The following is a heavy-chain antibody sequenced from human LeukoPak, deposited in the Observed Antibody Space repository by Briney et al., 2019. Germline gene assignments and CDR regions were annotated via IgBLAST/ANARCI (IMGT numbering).Heavy chain of an antibody. V-gene: IGHV1-2*02. Sequence: ASVKVSCKASGYTFTGYYINWVRQAPGQGLEWMGWINPNSGGTNYAQKFQGRVTMTRDTSISTAYMELSRLRSDDTAVYYCARQRPPGIAVAGTKLAAFDIWGQGTMVTVSS. D-gene: IGHD6-19*01. J-gene: IGHJ3*02. CDR1: GYTFTGYY. CDR3: ARQRPPGIAVAGTKLAAFDI. CDR2: INPNSGGT.